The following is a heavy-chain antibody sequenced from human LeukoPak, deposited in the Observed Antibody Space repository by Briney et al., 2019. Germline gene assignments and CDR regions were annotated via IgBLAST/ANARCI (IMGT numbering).Heavy chain of an antibody. CDR3: AKQRVSNGYYYFDY. V-gene: IGHV3-23*01. CDR1: VFTISGDA. D-gene: IGHD3-22*01. CDR2: FCSVAST. Sequence: PGGSLRLSCAASVFTISGDAMSCGREAPGKGGEWGSAFCSVASTDYADSVKGRFPISRENPTTKVYLQMNSLTADDTAVYYCAKQRVSNGYYYFDYWGQGTLVTVSS. J-gene: IGHJ4*02.